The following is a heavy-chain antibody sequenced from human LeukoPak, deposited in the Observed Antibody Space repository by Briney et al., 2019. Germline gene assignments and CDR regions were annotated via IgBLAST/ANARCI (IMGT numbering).Heavy chain of an antibody. CDR2: IYSSGST. CDR3: ARDPKAAAAFDY. J-gene: IGHJ4*02. Sequence: GGSLRLSCAASGFTVSSNYMSWVRQAPGKGLEWVSVIYSSGSTYYADSVKGRFTISRDNSKNTLYLQMNSLRAEDTAVYYCARDPKAAAAFDYWGQGTLVTVSS. V-gene: IGHV3-66*01. CDR1: GFTVSSNY. D-gene: IGHD6-13*01.